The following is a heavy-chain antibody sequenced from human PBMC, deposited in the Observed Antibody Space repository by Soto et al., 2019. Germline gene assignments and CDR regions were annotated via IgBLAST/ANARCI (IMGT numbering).Heavy chain of an antibody. Sequence: GGSLRLSCAASGFTFSSYWMSWVRQAPGKGLEWVANIKQDGSEKYYVDSVKGRFTISRDNAKNSLYLQMNSLRAEDTAVYYCARDYALGYSSSWYGRTYNWFDPWGQGTLVTVSS. J-gene: IGHJ5*02. CDR3: ARDYALGYSSSWYGRTYNWFDP. CDR2: IKQDGSEK. D-gene: IGHD6-13*01. V-gene: IGHV3-7*05. CDR1: GFTFSSYW.